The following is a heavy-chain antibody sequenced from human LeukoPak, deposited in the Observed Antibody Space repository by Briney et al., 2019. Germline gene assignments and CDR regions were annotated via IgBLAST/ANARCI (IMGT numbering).Heavy chain of an antibody. V-gene: IGHV4-4*07. Sequence: PSETLSLTCTVSGGSISSYYWSWIRQPAGKGLEWIGRIYTSGSTNYNPSLKSRVTISVDTSKNQFSLKLSSVTAADTAVYYCARAPYSSPPYYFDYWGQGTLVTVSS. CDR3: ARAPYSSPPYYFDY. J-gene: IGHJ4*02. CDR2: IYTSGST. D-gene: IGHD6-13*01. CDR1: GGSISSYY.